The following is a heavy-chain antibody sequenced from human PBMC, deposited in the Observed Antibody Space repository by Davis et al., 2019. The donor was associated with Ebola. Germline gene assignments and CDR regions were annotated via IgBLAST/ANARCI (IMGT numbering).Heavy chain of an antibody. CDR2: ISYDGKSK. V-gene: IGHV3-30*04. CDR1: GFTFTNYA. Sequence: PGGSLRLSCAASGFTFTNYAIHWVRQAPGKGLEWVALISYDGKSKYYAESVKGRFTISRDNSKNTSFLQMNGLKPEDTAIFYCARPLEDLTDFFVIHHWGQGTLVTVSS. CDR3: ARPLEDLTDFFVIHH. J-gene: IGHJ4*02. D-gene: IGHD3-3*01.